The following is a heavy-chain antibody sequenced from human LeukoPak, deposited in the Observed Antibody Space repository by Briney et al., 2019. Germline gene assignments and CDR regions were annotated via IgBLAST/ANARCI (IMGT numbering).Heavy chain of an antibody. J-gene: IGHJ4*02. D-gene: IGHD6-19*01. CDR3: ARYSSSGWYFDF. CDR1: GDSVSSNSVA. V-gene: IGHV6-1*01. CDR2: TYYRSKWYS. Sequence: SQTLSLTCDISGDSVSSNSVAWSWIRQSPSRGLEWLGGTYYRSKWYSDYGVSVRGRITVSPDTSKNQFSLKLDSVNPEDTAVYYCARYSSSGWYFDFWGQGSLVTVSS.